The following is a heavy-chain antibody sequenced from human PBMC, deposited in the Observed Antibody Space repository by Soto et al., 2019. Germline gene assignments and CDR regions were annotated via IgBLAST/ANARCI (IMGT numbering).Heavy chain of an antibody. CDR1: GGSISSSSYY. CDR3: ARHLYSSSWYDY. D-gene: IGHD6-13*01. CDR2: IYYSGST. V-gene: IGHV4-39*01. Sequence: QLQLQESGPGLVKPSETLSLTCTVSGGSISSSSYYWGWIRQPPGKGLEWIGRIYYSGSTYYNPSLKSRVTISVDTSKNQFSLKLSSVTAADTAVYYCARHLYSSSWYDYWGQGTLVTVSS. J-gene: IGHJ4*02.